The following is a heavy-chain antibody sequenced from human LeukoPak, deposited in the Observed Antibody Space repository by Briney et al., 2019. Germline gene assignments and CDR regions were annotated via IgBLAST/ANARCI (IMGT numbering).Heavy chain of an antibody. D-gene: IGHD6-19*01. J-gene: IGHJ6*02. V-gene: IGHV2-5*01. Sequence: ESGPTLLKPTPTLTLTFTFSGFSLSTRGGGVGWIRQPPGKALEWLSLIDWNDDKRYIPSLKSRLTITKDTSKNQVVLTMTNMDPVDTATYYCAHSTIAVAGLYYYYGMDVWGQGTTVTVSS. CDR1: GFSLSTRGGG. CDR3: AHSTIAVAGLYYYYGMDV. CDR2: IDWNDDK.